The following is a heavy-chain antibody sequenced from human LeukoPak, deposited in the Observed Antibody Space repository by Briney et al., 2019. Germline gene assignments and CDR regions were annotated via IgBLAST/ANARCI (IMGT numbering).Heavy chain of an antibody. J-gene: IGHJ4*02. D-gene: IGHD7-27*01. Sequence: PTGTSLRLSCAASGFTFSIYGMHWVRQAPGKGLEWVAYISYDGSNTYYADSVKGRFTTSRDNSKNTLYLQMNTLRAEDTALCYCAKELQTEEFVFDYWGQGTLVTVSS. CDR3: AKELQTEEFVFDY. CDR1: GFTFSIYG. CDR2: ISYDGSNT. V-gene: IGHV3-30*18.